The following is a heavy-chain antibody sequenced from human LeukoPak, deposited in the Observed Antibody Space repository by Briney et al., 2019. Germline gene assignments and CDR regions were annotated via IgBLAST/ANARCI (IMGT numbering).Heavy chain of an antibody. J-gene: IGHJ4*02. Sequence: GGSLRLSCAASGFTFSNAWMSWVRQAPGKGLEWVSVIYSGGSTYYADSVKGRFTISRDNSKNTLYLQMNSLRAEDTAVYYCAREESDYYDSSGYYQDYWGQGTLVTVSS. V-gene: IGHV3-66*01. CDR3: AREESDYYDSSGYYQDY. CDR2: IYSGGST. D-gene: IGHD3-22*01. CDR1: GFTFSNAW.